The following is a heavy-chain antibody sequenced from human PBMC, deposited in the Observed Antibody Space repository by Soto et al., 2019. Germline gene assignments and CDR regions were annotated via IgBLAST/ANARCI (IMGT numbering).Heavy chain of an antibody. CDR3: ARGRKANDFWSGYYSPEGWFDP. J-gene: IGHJ5*02. D-gene: IGHD3-3*01. CDR2: ISSSSSTI. CDR1: GFTFSSYS. Sequence: EVQLVESGGGLVQPGGSLRLSCAASGFTFSSYSMNWVRQAPGKGLEWVSYISSSSSTIYYADSVKGRFTISRDNAKNSLYLQINSLRDEDTAVYYCARGRKANDFWSGYYSPEGWFDPWGQGTLVTDTS. V-gene: IGHV3-48*02.